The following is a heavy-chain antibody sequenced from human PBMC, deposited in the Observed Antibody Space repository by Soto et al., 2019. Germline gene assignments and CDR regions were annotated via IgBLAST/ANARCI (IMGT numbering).Heavy chain of an antibody. CDR1: GYTFTSYD. Sequence: VASVKVSCKASGYTFTSYDINWVRQATGQGLEWMGWMNPNSGNTGYAQKFQGRVTMTRNTSISTAYMELSSLRSEDTAVYYCARGSDSSSPGNYYYYMDVWGKGTTVTVSS. CDR3: ARGSDSSSPGNYYYYMDV. J-gene: IGHJ6*03. CDR2: MNPNSGNT. V-gene: IGHV1-8*01. D-gene: IGHD6-6*01.